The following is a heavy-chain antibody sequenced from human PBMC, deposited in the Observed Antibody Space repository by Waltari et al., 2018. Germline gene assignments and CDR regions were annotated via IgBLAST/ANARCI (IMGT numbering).Heavy chain of an antibody. Sequence: QVLLQQWGAGLLKPSETLSLTCAVYGGSFNFYYWSWIRQPPGEGLEWIGEITHSGSTNYNPSLKSRVSISVDTPNNQFSLRLSSVTAADTAVYYCARITTVTTSAFDIWGQGTMVTVSS. CDR1: GGSFNFYY. CDR3: ARITTVTTSAFDI. CDR2: ITHSGST. V-gene: IGHV4-34*01. J-gene: IGHJ3*02. D-gene: IGHD4-17*01.